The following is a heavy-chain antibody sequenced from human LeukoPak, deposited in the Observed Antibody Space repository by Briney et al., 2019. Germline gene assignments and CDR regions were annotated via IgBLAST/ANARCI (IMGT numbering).Heavy chain of an antibody. J-gene: IGHJ4*02. D-gene: IGHD2-2*01. CDR3: ARGYQLLEYYFDY. CDR1: GGSISSGGYY. V-gene: IGHV4-31*03. Sequence: SQTLSLTCTVSGGSISSGGYYWSWIRQHPGKGLEWIGYIYYSGSTYYNPSLKSRVTISVDTSKNQFSLKLSSVTAADTAVYYCARGYQLLEYYFDYWGQGTLVTVSS. CDR2: IYYSGST.